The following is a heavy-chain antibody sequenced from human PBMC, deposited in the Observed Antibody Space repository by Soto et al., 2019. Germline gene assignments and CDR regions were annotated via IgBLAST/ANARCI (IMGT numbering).Heavy chain of an antibody. V-gene: IGHV3-30*03. CDR1: GFTFSSYG. J-gene: IGHJ4*02. CDR3: AILEFGEVAY. D-gene: IGHD3-10*01. Sequence: QVQLVESGGGVVQPGRSLRLSCAASGFTFSSYGMHWVRQAPGKGLEWVAVISYDGSNKYYADSVKGRFTISRDNCKNRLYLQMNSMRAEDTAVYYCAILEFGEVAYWGQGTLVTVSS. CDR2: ISYDGSNK.